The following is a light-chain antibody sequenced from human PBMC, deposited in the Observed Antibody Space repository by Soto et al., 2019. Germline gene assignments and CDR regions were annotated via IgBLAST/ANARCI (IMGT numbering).Light chain of an antibody. J-gene: IGKJ3*01. CDR2: AAS. Sequence: DIQMTQSPSSVSASVGDRVTITCRARQGISRCLAWYHQKPGKAPKLLIYAASNLESGAPSRCSSSESGTDFTRIISSLQAEDLATYYYQQDSSFPFTFGPGTKVEIK. V-gene: IGKV1-12*01. CDR1: QGISRC. CDR3: QQDSSFPFT.